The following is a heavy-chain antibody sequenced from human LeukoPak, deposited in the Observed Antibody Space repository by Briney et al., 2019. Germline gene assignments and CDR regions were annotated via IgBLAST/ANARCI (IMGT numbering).Heavy chain of an antibody. D-gene: IGHD6-19*01. CDR2: MNPNSGNT. CDR1: GYTFTSYG. V-gene: IGHV1-8*02. Sequence: ASVKVSCKASGYTFTSYGISWVRQAPGQGLEWMGWMNPNSGNTGYAQKFQGRVTMTRNTSISTAYMELSSLRSEDTAVYYCARDFYSSGWYPTPGDGMDVWGQGTTVTVSS. J-gene: IGHJ6*02. CDR3: ARDFYSSGWYPTPGDGMDV.